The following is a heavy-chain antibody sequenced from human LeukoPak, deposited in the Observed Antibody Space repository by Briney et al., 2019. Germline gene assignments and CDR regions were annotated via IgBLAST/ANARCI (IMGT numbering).Heavy chain of an antibody. CDR3: ASVGPEIITSELLGY. J-gene: IGHJ4*02. CDR1: GFTFSSYA. V-gene: IGHV3-74*01. Sequence: GGSLRLSCAASGFTFSSYAMSWVRQAPGKGLVWVSRINSDGSSTSYADSVKGRFTISRDNAKNTLYLQMNSLRAEDTAVYYCASVGPEIITSELLGYWGQGTLVTVSS. CDR2: INSDGSST. D-gene: IGHD1-26*01.